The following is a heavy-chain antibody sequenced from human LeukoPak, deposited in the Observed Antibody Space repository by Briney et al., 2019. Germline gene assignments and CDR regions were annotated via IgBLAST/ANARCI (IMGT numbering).Heavy chain of an antibody. CDR1: VYTFHSYG. Sequence: GASVKVSCKDSVYTFHSYGISWVRQAPGQGLEWMGWISAYNGNTNYEQKLQGRVTMTTDTSTSTAYMELRSLRSDDTAVYYCAREGYCSSTSCYTGAYYYYYYMDVWGEGTTVTVSS. CDR3: AREGYCSSTSCYTGAYYYYYYMDV. J-gene: IGHJ6*03. CDR2: ISAYNGNT. V-gene: IGHV1-18*01. D-gene: IGHD2-2*02.